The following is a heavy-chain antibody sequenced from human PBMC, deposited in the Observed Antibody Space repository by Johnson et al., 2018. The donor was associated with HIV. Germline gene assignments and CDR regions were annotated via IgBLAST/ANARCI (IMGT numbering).Heavy chain of an antibody. CDR2: IYSGGST. V-gene: IGHV3-NL1*01. CDR1: GFTFSSYA. CDR3: AREGGKAINDAFDI. D-gene: IGHD3-16*01. J-gene: IGHJ3*02. Sequence: VQLVESGGGVVQPGRSLRLSCAASGFTFSSYAMHWVRQAPGKGLEWVSVIYSGGSTYYAASVKGRFTISRDNSKNTLYLQMNSLRAEDTAVYYCAREGGKAINDAFDIWGQGTMVTVSS.